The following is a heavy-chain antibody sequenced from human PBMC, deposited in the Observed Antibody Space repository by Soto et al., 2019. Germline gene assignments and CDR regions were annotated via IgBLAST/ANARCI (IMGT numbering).Heavy chain of an antibody. CDR1: GFTFSSYS. CDR2: ISSSSSYI. J-gene: IGHJ5*02. D-gene: IGHD1-7*01. Sequence: GGSLRLSCAASGFTFSSYSTNWVRQAPGKGLEWVSSISSSSSYIYYADSVKGRFTISRDNAKNSLYLQMNSLRAEDTAVYYCARGDWNSYNWFDPWGQGTLVTVSS. V-gene: IGHV3-21*01. CDR3: ARGDWNSYNWFDP.